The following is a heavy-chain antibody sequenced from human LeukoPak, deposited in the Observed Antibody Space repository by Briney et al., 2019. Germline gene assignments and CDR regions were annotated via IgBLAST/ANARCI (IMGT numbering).Heavy chain of an antibody. CDR3: AKDLGYGDYGDY. CDR2: ISSSGSRT. CDR1: GFTFSSYD. J-gene: IGHJ4*02. V-gene: IGHV3-23*01. Sequence: GGSLRLSCAASGFTFSSYDMSWVRQAPGKGLEWVSAISSSGSRTYYGDSVKGRFTISRDNSKNTLYLQMNSLRAEDTAVYYCAKDLGYGDYGDYWGQGTLVTVSS. D-gene: IGHD4-17*01.